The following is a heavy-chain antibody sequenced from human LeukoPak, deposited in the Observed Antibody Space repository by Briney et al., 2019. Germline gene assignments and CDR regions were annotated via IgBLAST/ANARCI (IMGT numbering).Heavy chain of an antibody. CDR1: GGTISDFY. CDR3: ARDSHGYCSGGSCYSGGWFDP. Sequence: SETLSLTCTVSGGTISDFYWSWIRQSPGMGLEWIGYVFYSGSTSYNPSLKSRVTISVDTSKNQFSLKLSSVTAADTAVYYCARDSHGYCSGGSCYSGGWFDPWGQGTLVTVSS. V-gene: IGHV4-59*12. CDR2: VFYSGST. J-gene: IGHJ5*02. D-gene: IGHD2-15*01.